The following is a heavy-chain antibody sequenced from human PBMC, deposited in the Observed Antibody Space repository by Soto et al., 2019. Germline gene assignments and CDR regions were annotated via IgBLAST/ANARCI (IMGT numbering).Heavy chain of an antibody. CDR1: GFTFSSYA. Sequence: EVQLLESGGDLIQPGGSLRLSCAASGFTFSSYAMSWVRQAPGKGLGWVSAISSSGGSTLYADSVKGRFTISRDNSRNTLYMQMNSVRAEDTALYSCAKYQHMTQPRRYFDYWGQGTLVTVSS. J-gene: IGHJ4*02. D-gene: IGHD2-21*01. V-gene: IGHV3-23*01. CDR3: AKYQHMTQPRRYFDY. CDR2: ISSSGGST.